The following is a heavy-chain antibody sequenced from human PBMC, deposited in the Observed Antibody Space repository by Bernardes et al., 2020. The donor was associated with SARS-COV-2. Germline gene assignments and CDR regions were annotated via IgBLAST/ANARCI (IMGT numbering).Heavy chain of an antibody. CDR3: ARQQYLYGMDV. J-gene: IGHJ6*02. D-gene: IGHD2-2*01. CDR1: GYSFSYYW. V-gene: IGHV5-10-1*01. CDR2: IDPSDSYT. Sequence: GESLKIYCKGSGYSFSYYWIDWVRQMPGKGLGWGGRIDPSDSYTNYSPSFEGHVTISSDKSISTAYLQWSSLKASDTAIYYCARQQYLYGMDVWGQGTTVTVSS.